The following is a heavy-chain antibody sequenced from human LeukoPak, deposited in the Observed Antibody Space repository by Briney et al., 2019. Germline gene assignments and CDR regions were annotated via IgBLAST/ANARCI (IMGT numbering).Heavy chain of an antibody. CDR3: ASSLWRGYYAKFDP. D-gene: IGHD3-3*01. J-gene: IGHJ5*02. CDR1: GYSISSGYY. V-gene: IGHV4-38-2*02. Sequence: SETLSLTCTVSGYSISSGYYWGWIRQPPGKGLEWIGSIYHSGSTYYNPSLKSRVTISVDTSKNQFSLKLSSVTAADTAVYYCASSLWRGYYAKFDPWGQGTLATVSS. CDR2: IYHSGST.